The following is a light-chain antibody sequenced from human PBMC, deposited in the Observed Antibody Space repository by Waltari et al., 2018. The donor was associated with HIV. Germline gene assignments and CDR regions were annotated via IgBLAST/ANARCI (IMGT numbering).Light chain of an antibody. CDR1: SGYSDYN. CDR3: GADHGSGSNFVYV. J-gene: IGLJ1*01. CDR2: VGTGGIVG. Sequence: QPVLTQPPSASASLGASVTLTCTLSSGYSDYNVDWYQQRPGKGPRFVMRVGTGGIVGSKGDGIPDRFSVLGSGLNRYLNIKNIQEEDESDYHCGADHGSGSNFVYVFGMGTKVTVL. V-gene: IGLV9-49*01.